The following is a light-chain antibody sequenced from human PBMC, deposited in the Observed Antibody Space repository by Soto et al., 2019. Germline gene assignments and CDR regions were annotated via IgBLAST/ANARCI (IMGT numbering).Light chain of an antibody. CDR3: QQYNNWPPIT. Sequence: EIVLTQSPATLSLSPGERATLSCRASQSVSSYLAWYQQKPGQAPRLLIYDASSRATGIPDRLSGSGSGTDFTLTISRLEPEDFAVYYCQQYNNWPPITFGQGTRLEIK. CDR1: QSVSSY. V-gene: IGKV3-11*01. J-gene: IGKJ5*01. CDR2: DAS.